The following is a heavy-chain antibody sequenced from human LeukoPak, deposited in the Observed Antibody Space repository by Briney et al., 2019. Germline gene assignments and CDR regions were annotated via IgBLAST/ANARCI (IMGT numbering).Heavy chain of an antibody. D-gene: IGHD2-15*01. V-gene: IGHV1-2*02. CDR3: ARVVAAIPEDYFDY. CDR1: GYTFTGYY. J-gene: IGHJ4*02. CDR2: INPNSGGT. Sequence: ASVKVSCKASGYTFTGYYMHWVRQAPGQGLEWMGWINPNSGGTNYAQKFQGRVTMTRDTSISTVYMELSRLRSDDTAVYYCARVVAAIPEDYFDYWGQGTLVTVSS.